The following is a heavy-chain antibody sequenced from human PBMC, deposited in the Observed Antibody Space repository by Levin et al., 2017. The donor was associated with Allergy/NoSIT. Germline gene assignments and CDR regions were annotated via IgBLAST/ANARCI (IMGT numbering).Heavy chain of an antibody. CDR1: GGSISSYY. V-gene: IGHV4-59*01. D-gene: IGHD6-13*01. Sequence: SQTLSLTCTVSGGSISSYYWSWIRQPPGKELEWLGYIYFSGSTNYNPSLKSRVTISVDTSKSQFSLKLSSVTAADTAMYYCASGVAAAGKDYFDYWGQGILVTVSS. CDR3: ASGVAAAGKDYFDY. CDR2: IYFSGST. J-gene: IGHJ4*02.